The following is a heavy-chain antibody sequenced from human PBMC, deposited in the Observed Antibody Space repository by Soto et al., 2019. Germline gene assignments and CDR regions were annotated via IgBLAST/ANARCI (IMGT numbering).Heavy chain of an antibody. CDR2: IWYDGSNK. V-gene: IGHV3-33*01. CDR1: GFTFSSYG. J-gene: IGHJ4*02. D-gene: IGHD2-2*01. Sequence: QVQLVESGGGVVQPGRSLRLSCAASGFTFSSYGMHWVRQAPGKGLEWVAVIWYDGSNKYYADSVKGRFTISRDNSKNTLYLQMNSLRAEDTAVYYCARTRGYHTGGCDYWGQGTLVTVSS. CDR3: ARTRGYHTGGCDY.